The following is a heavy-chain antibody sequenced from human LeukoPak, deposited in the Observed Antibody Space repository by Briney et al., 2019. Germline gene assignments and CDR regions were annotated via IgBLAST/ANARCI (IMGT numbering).Heavy chain of an antibody. Sequence: GGSLRLSCAASGFTVSSNYMSWVRQAPGKGLEWVSSISSSSSYIYYADSVKGRFTISRDNAKNSLYLQMNSLRAEDTAVYYCARDLYSNYFYFDYWGQGTLVTVSS. CDR1: GFTVSSNY. CDR3: ARDLYSNYFYFDY. CDR2: ISSSSSYI. D-gene: IGHD4-11*01. V-gene: IGHV3-21*01. J-gene: IGHJ4*02.